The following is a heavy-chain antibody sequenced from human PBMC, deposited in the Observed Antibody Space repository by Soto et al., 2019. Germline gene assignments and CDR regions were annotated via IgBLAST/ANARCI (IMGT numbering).Heavy chain of an antibody. CDR2: INHSGST. V-gene: IGHV4-34*01. D-gene: IGHD6-6*01. CDR1: GGSFSGYY. CDR3: ARGSYSSSKRVYYYYYGMDV. Sequence: SETLSLTCAVYGGSFSGYYWSWIRQPPGKGLEWIGEINHSGSTNYNPSLKSRVTISVDTSRNQFSLKLSSVTAADTAVYYCARGSYSSSKRVYYYYYGMDVWGQGTTVTVSS. J-gene: IGHJ6*02.